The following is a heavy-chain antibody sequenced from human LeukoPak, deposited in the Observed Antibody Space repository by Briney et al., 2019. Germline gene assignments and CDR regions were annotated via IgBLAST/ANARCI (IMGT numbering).Heavy chain of an antibody. CDR3: AKGGGGSGWDDAFDI. J-gene: IGHJ3*02. CDR2: ISYDGSNK. D-gene: IGHD6-19*01. CDR1: GFTFSSYG. V-gene: IGHV3-30*18. Sequence: GGSLRLSCAASGFTFSSYGMHWVRQAPGKGLEWVAVISYDGSNKYYADSVKGRFTISRDNSKNTLYLQMNSLRAEDTAVYYCAKGGGGSGWDDAFDIWGQGTMVTVSS.